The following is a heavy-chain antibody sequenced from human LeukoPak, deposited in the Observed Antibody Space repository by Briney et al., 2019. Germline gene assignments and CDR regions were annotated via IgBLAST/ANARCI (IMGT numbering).Heavy chain of an antibody. J-gene: IGHJ6*04. Sequence: GGSLRLSCAASGFTFSSYAMSWVRQAPGKGLEWVSAISGSGGSTYYADSVKGRFTISRDNSKNTLYLQMNSLRAEDTVVYYCAKDIVVVPAAILGRSYYYYGMDVWGKGTTVTVSS. CDR2: ISGSGGST. CDR3: AKDIVVVPAAILGRSYYYYGMDV. D-gene: IGHD2-2*01. CDR1: GFTFSSYA. V-gene: IGHV3-23*01.